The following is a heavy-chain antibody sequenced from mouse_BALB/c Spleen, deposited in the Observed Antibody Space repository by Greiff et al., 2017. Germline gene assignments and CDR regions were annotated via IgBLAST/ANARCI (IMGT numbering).Heavy chain of an antibody. D-gene: IGHD1-1*01. V-gene: IGHV10-1*02. CDR2: IRSKSNNYAT. Sequence: EVKLMESGGGLVQPKGSLKLSCAASGFTFNTYAMNWVRPAPGKGLEWVARIRSKSNNYATYYADSVKDRFTISRDDSQSMLYLQMNNLKTEDTAMYYCVRSYYYGSSDGFAYWGEGTLVTVSA. CDR3: VRSYYYGSSDGFAY. J-gene: IGHJ3*01. CDR1: GFTFNTYA.